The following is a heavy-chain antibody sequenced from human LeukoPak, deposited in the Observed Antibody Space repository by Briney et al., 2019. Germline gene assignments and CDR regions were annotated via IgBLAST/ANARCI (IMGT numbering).Heavy chain of an antibody. D-gene: IGHD1-1*01. CDR1: GGSFSGYY. J-gene: IGHJ4*02. Sequence: PSETLSLTCAVYGGSFSGYYWSWIRQPPGKGPEWIGEINHSGSTNYNPSLKSRVTISVDTSKNQFSLKLSSVTAADTAVYYCAREPDYWGQGTLVTVSS. CDR3: AREPDY. CDR2: INHSGST. V-gene: IGHV4-34*01.